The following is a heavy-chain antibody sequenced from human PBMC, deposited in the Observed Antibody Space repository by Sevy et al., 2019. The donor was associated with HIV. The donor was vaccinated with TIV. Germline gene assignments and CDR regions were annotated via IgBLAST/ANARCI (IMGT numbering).Heavy chain of an antibody. Sequence: GGSLRLSCAASGFTFSSYAMHWVRQAPGKGLEWVAVISYDGSNKYYADSVKGRFTISRDNSKNTLYLQMNSLRAEDTAVYYCARDQHDYGGNLRTGWFDPCGQGTLVTVSS. J-gene: IGHJ5*02. D-gene: IGHD4-17*01. V-gene: IGHV3-30-3*01. CDR1: GFTFSSYA. CDR3: ARDQHDYGGNLRTGWFDP. CDR2: ISYDGSNK.